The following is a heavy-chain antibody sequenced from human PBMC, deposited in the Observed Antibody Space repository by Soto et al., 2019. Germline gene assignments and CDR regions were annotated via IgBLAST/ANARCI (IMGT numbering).Heavy chain of an antibody. J-gene: IGHJ6*02. CDR3: ARGGYYDSSGARNYHYYGMDV. D-gene: IGHD3-22*01. V-gene: IGHV1-18*01. CDR2: ISPYNDDT. Sequence: VKVSCKASGYSFSSYGITWVRQAPGQGLEWLGWISPYNDDTKYAQRLQGRVTMTTDTSTRTAYMDIRGLRSDDTAIYYCARGGYYDSSGARNYHYYGMDVWGQGTTVTVSS. CDR1: GYSFSSYG.